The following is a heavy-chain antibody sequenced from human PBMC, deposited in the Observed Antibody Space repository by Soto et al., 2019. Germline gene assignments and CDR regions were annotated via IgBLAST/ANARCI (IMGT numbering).Heavy chain of an antibody. Sequence: PSETLSLTCAVYGGSFSDYSWTWIRQPPGKGLEWIGEINHSGSTNYTPSLERRVTISRDTSKNRFSLNLSSVPAADTAVYYCASGCHKLHSYDSSGFYHYVDYWGQGSLATVSS. J-gene: IGHJ4*02. D-gene: IGHD3-22*01. V-gene: IGHV4-34*01. CDR1: GGSFSDYS. CDR2: INHSGST. CDR3: ASGCHKLHSYDSSGFYHYVDY.